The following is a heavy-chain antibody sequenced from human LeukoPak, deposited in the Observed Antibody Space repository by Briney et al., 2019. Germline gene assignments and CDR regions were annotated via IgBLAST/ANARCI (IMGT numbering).Heavy chain of an antibody. CDR1: GFTFSSYW. V-gene: IGHV3-7*01. CDR2: IKQDGSEK. D-gene: IGHD6-13*01. Sequence: PGGSLRLSCAASGFTFSSYWMSGVREAPGKALEWVANIKQDGSEKYYVDSVKGRFTISRDNAKNSLYLQMNSLGAEDTAVYYCARDSIAAAGPFYYYYYMDVWGKGTTVTVSS. CDR3: ARDSIAAAGPFYYYYYMDV. J-gene: IGHJ6*03.